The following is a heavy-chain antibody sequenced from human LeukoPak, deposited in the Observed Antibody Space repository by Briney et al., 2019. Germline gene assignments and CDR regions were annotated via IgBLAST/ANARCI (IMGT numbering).Heavy chain of an antibody. CDR1: GFTFSSYS. Sequence: GGSLRLSCEASGFTFSSYSMSWVRQAPGKGLEWVSGIIDSGDITYYANSVKGRFTISRDNSKNTLHLQMNSLRAEDTAVYYCAKLGGQEVYNFYVGVWGKGTTVAVSS. CDR2: IIDSGDIT. V-gene: IGHV3-23*01. J-gene: IGHJ6*03. CDR3: AKLGGQEVYNFYVGV. D-gene: IGHD3-16*01.